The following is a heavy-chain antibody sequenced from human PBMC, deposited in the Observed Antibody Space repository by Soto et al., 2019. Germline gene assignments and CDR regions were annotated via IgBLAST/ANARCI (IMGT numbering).Heavy chain of an antibody. J-gene: IGHJ4*02. Sequence: QVQLVESGGGVVQPGRSLRLSCAASGFTFSSYGMHWVRQAPGKGLEWVAVIWYDGSNKYYADSVKGRFTISRDNSKNTLYMQMNSLRAEDTAVYCCARTVVPAAVFDCWGQGTLVTVSS. V-gene: IGHV3-33*01. D-gene: IGHD2-2*01. CDR3: ARTVVPAAVFDC. CDR2: IWYDGSNK. CDR1: GFTFSSYG.